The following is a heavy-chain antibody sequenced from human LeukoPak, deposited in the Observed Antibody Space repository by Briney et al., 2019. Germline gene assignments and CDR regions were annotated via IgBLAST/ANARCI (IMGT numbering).Heavy chain of an antibody. CDR2: IKSDGSDT. CDR1: GFTFSTYW. Sequence: GGSLRLSCAASGFTFSTYWMHWVRQAPGEGLVWVSRIKSDGSDTSYADSVKGRFTISRDNAKNTLYLQMSSLRADDTAMYYCAREILRDGSYLIEDWGQGILVTVSS. V-gene: IGHV3-74*01. J-gene: IGHJ4*02. D-gene: IGHD1-26*01. CDR3: AREILRDGSYLIED.